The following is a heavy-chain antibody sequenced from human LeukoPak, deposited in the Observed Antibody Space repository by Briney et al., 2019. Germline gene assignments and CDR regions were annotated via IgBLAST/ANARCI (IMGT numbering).Heavy chain of an antibody. D-gene: IGHD3-9*01. CDR3: AKREMYDILTGYYFGMDV. CDR2: ISGSGGST. V-gene: IGHV3-23*01. Sequence: GGSLRLFCAASGFTFSSYAMSWVRQAPGKGLEWVSAISGSGGSTYYADSVKGRFTISRDNSKNTLYLQMNSLRAEDTAVYYCAKREMYDILTGYYFGMDVWGQGTTVTVSS. J-gene: IGHJ6*02. CDR1: GFTFSSYA.